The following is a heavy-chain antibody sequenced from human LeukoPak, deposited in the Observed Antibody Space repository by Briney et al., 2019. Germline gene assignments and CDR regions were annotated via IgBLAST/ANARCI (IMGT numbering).Heavy chain of an antibody. CDR2: IYYTGRT. J-gene: IGHJ5*02. D-gene: IGHD1-1*01. Sequence: SETLSLTCTLSGGSISSSSHSWGWIRQPPGKGLEWTGTIYYTGRTYYNPSLESRLTISVDTSKNQFSLKLTSVTAADTAIYYCAQSLGSGNWIGNWFDPWGQGTLVTVSS. V-gene: IGHV4-39*01. CDR3: AQSLGSGNWIGNWFDP. CDR1: GGSISSSSHS.